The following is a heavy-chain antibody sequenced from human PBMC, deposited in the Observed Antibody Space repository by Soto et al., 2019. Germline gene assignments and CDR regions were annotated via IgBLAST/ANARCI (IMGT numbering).Heavy chain of an antibody. CDR2: MYPGDSDT. Sequence: LGESLQISCKASGYSFTSYWIGWVRQMPGKGLELMGIMYPGDSDTRYSPSFQGQVTISADKSISTAYLQWSSLKASDTAMYYCARLKSVRQLWLRNWFDPWGQGTLVNVPQ. CDR3: ARLKSVRQLWLRNWFDP. CDR1: GYSFTSYW. V-gene: IGHV5-51*01. J-gene: IGHJ5*02. D-gene: IGHD5-18*01.